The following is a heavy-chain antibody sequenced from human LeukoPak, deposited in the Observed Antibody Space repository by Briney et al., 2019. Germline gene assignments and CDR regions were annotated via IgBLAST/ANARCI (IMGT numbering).Heavy chain of an antibody. CDR2: IIPIFGTA. D-gene: IGHD2-2*01. CDR3: ARDLCSSTSCDEGFDP. J-gene: IGHJ5*02. Sequence: ASVTVSCKASGGTFSSYAISWVGQAPGQGLEWMGGIIPIFGTANYAQKFQGRVTITADESTSTAYMELSSLRSEDTAVYYCARDLCSSTSCDEGFDPWGQGTLVTVSS. CDR1: GGTFSSYA. V-gene: IGHV1-69*13.